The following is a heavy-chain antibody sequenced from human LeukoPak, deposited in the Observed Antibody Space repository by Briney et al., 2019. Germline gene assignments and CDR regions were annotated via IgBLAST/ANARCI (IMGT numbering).Heavy chain of an antibody. V-gene: IGHV3-23*01. D-gene: IGHD5-12*01. Sequence: GGSLRLSCAASGFTFSTYAMSWVRQAPGKGLEWVSLITSSGSNTYYADSVKGRFTISRDNSKNTLYLQMNSLRAEDTAVYYCARAGYSGYVGFDYWGQGTLVTVSS. CDR1: GFTFSTYA. CDR2: ITSSGSNT. J-gene: IGHJ4*02. CDR3: ARAGYSGYVGFDY.